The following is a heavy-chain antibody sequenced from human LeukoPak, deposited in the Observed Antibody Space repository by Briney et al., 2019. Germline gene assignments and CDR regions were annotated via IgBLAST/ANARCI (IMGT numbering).Heavy chain of an antibody. CDR1: GYTFTSYD. CDR2: MNPNSGNT. V-gene: IGHV1-8*03. J-gene: IGHJ3*02. CDR3: ARGSLGGTTDAFDI. Sequence: ASVKVSCKASGYTFTSYDINWVRQATGQGLEWMGWMNPNSGNTGYAQKFQGRVTITRNTSISTAYMELSSLRSEDTAVYYCARGSLGGTTDAFDIWGQGTTVTVSS. D-gene: IGHD4-17*01.